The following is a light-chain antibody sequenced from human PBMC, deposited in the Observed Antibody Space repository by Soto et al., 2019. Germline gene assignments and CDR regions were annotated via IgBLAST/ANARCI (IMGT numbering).Light chain of an antibody. Sequence: EIVLTQSPATLSLSPGERATLSCRASQSVSSYLAWYQQKPGQAPRLLIYDASNRATGIPARFSGSGSGTDFTLTISSLEPDDVEVYYCQQRSNWPPLTFGGGTKVEIK. CDR2: DAS. J-gene: IGKJ4*01. CDR3: QQRSNWPPLT. CDR1: QSVSSY. V-gene: IGKV3-11*01.